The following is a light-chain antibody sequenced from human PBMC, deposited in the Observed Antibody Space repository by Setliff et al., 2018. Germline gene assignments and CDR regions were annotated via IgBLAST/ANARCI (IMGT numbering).Light chain of an antibody. CDR1: XXXXXGXXX. CDR3: SSYAGSNNPYV. V-gene: IGLV2-8*01. CDR2: XXS. Sequence: QSALAQPPSASGSPGQSVTISCTGTXXXXXGXXXXXXXXXXXXXXXXXMIXXXSKRPSGVPDRFSGSKSGNTASLTVSGLQAEDEADYYCSSYAGSNNPYVFGTGTKGTVL. J-gene: IGLJ1*01.